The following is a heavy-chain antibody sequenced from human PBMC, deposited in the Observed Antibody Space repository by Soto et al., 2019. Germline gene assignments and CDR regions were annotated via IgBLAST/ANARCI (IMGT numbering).Heavy chain of an antibody. Sequence: QVQLVQSGAEVKKPGSSVKVSCKASGGTFSPYTSNWVRQAPGQGLEWMGRIIPFHGVTNYAQKFQARVTITADKSTSTAYMELNGLRFEDTAMYYCTRDWEITVSTWSFGGFWGRGTLVTVSS. D-gene: IGHD3-10*01. CDR3: TRDWEITVSTWSFGGF. CDR2: IIPFHGVT. V-gene: IGHV1-69*08. CDR1: GGTFSPYT. J-gene: IGHJ4*02.